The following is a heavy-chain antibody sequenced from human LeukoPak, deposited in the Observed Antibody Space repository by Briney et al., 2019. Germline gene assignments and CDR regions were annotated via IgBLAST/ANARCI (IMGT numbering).Heavy chain of an antibody. Sequence: GGSLRLSCAASGFTFSNAWMSWVREAPGKGRGWVGRIKSKTDGGTTDYAAPAKGRFTISREDLKNTLYMRMNSLKTEGTALYYCTTDRPLGGDGCYSSGMDVWGQGTTVTVSS. D-gene: IGHD3-16*01. CDR3: TTDRPLGGDGCYSSGMDV. CDR1: GFTFSNAW. J-gene: IGHJ6*02. CDR2: IKSKTDGGTT. V-gene: IGHV3-15*01.